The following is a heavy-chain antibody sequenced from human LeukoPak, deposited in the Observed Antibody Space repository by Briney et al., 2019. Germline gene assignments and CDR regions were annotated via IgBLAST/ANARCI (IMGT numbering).Heavy chain of an antibody. V-gene: IGHV3-23*01. J-gene: IGHJ4*02. CDR2: ISGSGGST. D-gene: IGHD5-24*01. Sequence: PGGSLRLSCAASGFTFSSYAMSWVRQAPGKGLDWISGISGSGGSTYYADSVKGRFTISRDNAKNSLYLQMNSLRAEDTAVYYCARQGAERWLQCPDYWGQGTLVTVSS. CDR3: ARQGAERWLQCPDY. CDR1: GFTFSSYA.